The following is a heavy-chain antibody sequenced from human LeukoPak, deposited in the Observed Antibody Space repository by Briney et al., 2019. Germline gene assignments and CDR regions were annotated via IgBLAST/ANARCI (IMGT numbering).Heavy chain of an antibody. D-gene: IGHD3-3*01. V-gene: IGHV1-69*13. Sequence: GASVKVSCKASGGTFSSYAISWVRQAPGQGLEWMGGIIPIFGTANYAQKFQGRVTTTADESTSTAYMELSSLRSEDTAVYYCARGFVGTYYDFWSGSKENDAFDIWGQGTMVTVSS. CDR2: IIPIFGTA. CDR3: ARGFVGTYYDFWSGSKENDAFDI. CDR1: GGTFSSYA. J-gene: IGHJ3*02.